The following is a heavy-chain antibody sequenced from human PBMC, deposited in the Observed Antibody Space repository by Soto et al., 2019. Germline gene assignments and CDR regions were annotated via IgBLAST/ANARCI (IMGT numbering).Heavy chain of an antibody. V-gene: IGHV4-31*03. CDR1: GGSISSGDYY. D-gene: IGHD3-3*01. CDR2: IYYSGST. J-gene: IGHJ5*02. Sequence: QVQLQESGPGLVKPSQTLSVTCTVSGGSISSGDYYWSWIRQHPRKGLEWIGYIYYSGSTYYNPYLKSRCTISVDTSKNQFSLKLSSVTAADTAVYYCARWWSGSRQGFDHWGQGTLVTVSS. CDR3: ARWWSGSRQGFDH.